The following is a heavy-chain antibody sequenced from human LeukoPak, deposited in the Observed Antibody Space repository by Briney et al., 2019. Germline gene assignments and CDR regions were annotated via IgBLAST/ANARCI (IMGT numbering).Heavy chain of an antibody. D-gene: IGHD3-10*01. J-gene: IGHJ6*03. V-gene: IGHV4-39*07. Sequence: PSETLSLTCTVSGGSISSSSYYWGWIRQPPGKGLEWIGSIYYSGSTYHSPSLKSRVTMSVDTSKKQFSLKLSSVTAADTAVYYCARVGIGSGSYYRYYYYMDVWGKGTTVTVSS. CDR2: IYYSGST. CDR3: ARVGIGSGSYYRYYYYMDV. CDR1: GGSISSSSYY.